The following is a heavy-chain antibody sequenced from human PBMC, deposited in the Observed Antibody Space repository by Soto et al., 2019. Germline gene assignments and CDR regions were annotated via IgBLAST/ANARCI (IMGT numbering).Heavy chain of an antibody. V-gene: IGHV3-23*01. CDR2: LTGSGDTT. J-gene: IGHJ4*02. CDR1: GFTFSSYT. CDR3: AKGKDRASLDY. D-gene: IGHD2-15*01. Sequence: EVQVLESGGTLVQPGGSLRLSCAASGFTFSSYTMNWVRQAPGKGPEWVSRLTGSGDTTYYADSIKGRFTISRDNSKNTLYLEMNSLRAEDTAIYYCAKGKDRASLDYWGQGTLVTVSS.